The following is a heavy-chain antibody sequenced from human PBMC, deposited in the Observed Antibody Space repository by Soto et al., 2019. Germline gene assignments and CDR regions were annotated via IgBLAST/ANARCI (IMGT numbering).Heavy chain of an antibody. CDR3: ARDFEGGMDV. Sequence: GASVKVSCKASGGTFSSYAISWVRQAPGQGLEWMGGIIPIFGTANYAQKFQGRVTTTADESTSTAYMELSSLRSEDTAVYCCARDFEGGMDVWGEGTTVTVSS. D-gene: IGHD3-9*01. CDR1: GGTFSSYA. J-gene: IGHJ6*04. V-gene: IGHV1-69*13. CDR2: IIPIFGTA.